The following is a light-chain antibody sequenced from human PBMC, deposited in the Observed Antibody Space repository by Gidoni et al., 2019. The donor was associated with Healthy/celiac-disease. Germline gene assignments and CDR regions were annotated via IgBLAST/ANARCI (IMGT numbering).Light chain of an antibody. Sequence: DIQMTQSPSSLSASVGDRVTITCRASQGISNYLAWYQQKPGKVPKLLIYAASTLQSGVPSRFSGSGPGTDFTLTISSLQPEDVATYYCQKYNSAPPTFXQXTKVEIK. V-gene: IGKV1-27*01. J-gene: IGKJ1*01. CDR3: QKYNSAPPT. CDR1: QGISNY. CDR2: AAS.